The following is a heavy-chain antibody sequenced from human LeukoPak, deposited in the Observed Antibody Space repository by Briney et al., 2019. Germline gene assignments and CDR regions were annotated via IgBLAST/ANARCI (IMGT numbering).Heavy chain of an antibody. CDR1: GGTFSSYA. V-gene: IGHV1-69*01. Sequence: SVTVSCKASGGTFSSYAISWVRQAPGQGLEWMGGIIPIFGTANYAQKFQGRVTITADESTSTAYMELSSLRSEDTAVYYCARGPYYYDSSGYVDYWGQGTLVTVSS. CDR3: ARGPYYYDSSGYVDY. CDR2: IIPIFGTA. J-gene: IGHJ4*02. D-gene: IGHD3-22*01.